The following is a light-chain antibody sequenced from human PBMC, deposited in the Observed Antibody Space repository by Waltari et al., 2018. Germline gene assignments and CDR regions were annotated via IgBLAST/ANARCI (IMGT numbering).Light chain of an antibody. V-gene: IGLV2-14*01. CDR3: SSYTTSSAPGV. CDR1: DSDVGAYDF. J-gene: IGLJ1*01. Sequence: SALTQPASVSGSPGQSITISRSGTDSDVGAYDFVSRYQQHTGKAPHLLIYEVSNRPSGISNRFSASKSGNTASLTISGLQAEDEADYYCSSYTTSSAPGVFGTGTRVTVL. CDR2: EVS.